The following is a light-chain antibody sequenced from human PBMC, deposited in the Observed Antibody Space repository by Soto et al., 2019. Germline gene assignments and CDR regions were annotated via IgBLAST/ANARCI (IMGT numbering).Light chain of an antibody. CDR3: QQYGSLWK. CDR2: GAS. Sequence: IVLTQSPGTLSLSPGERAPLSCRASQSVSSSYLAWYQQKPGQAPRLLIYGASSRATGIPDRFSGSGSGTDFTTTIRRLEPESFAVYYCQQYGSLWKXCQGTKV. J-gene: IGKJ1*01. V-gene: IGKV3-20*01. CDR1: QSVSSSY.